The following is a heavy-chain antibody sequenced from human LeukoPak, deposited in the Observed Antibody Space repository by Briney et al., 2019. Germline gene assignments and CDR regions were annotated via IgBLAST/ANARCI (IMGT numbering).Heavy chain of an antibody. J-gene: IGHJ4*02. CDR1: GYRFTSYW. D-gene: IGHD6-13*01. CDR3: ARGLGYSGSWYFDY. V-gene: IGHV5-51*01. Sequence: GESLQISCKGSGYRFTSYWIAWVRQMPGKGLESMGIIYPGDSDTRYSPSFQGQVTISADKSISTAYLQWSSLKASDTAMYYCARGLGYSGSWYFDYWGQETLVTVSS. CDR2: IYPGDSDT.